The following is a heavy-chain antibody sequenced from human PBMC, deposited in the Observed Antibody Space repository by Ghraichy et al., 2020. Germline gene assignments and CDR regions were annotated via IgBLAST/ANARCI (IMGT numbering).Heavy chain of an antibody. CDR1: GFTFSSYA. V-gene: IGHV3-23*01. CDR3: AKHRDGYNDDAFDF. D-gene: IGHD5-24*01. Sequence: GEPLNISCAASGFTFSSYAMSWVRQAPGKGLEWVSAISSSGGSTYYADSVKGRFTISRDNSKNTLYLQMNSLRAEDTAVYYCAKHRDGYNDDAFDFWGQGTMVTVSS. J-gene: IGHJ3*01. CDR2: ISSSGGST.